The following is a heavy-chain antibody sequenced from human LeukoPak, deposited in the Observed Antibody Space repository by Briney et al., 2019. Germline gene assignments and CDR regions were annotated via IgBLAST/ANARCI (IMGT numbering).Heavy chain of an antibody. V-gene: IGHV3-9*01. Sequence: GGSLRLSCAASGFTFDDYAMHWVRQAPGKGLEWVSGISWNSGSIGYADSVKGRFTISRDNAKNSLYLQMNSLRAEDTALYYCARAVVPAAPHYYYGMDVWGQGTTVTVSS. CDR3: ARAVVPAAPHYYYGMDV. CDR1: GFTFDDYA. J-gene: IGHJ6*02. D-gene: IGHD2-2*01. CDR2: ISWNSGSI.